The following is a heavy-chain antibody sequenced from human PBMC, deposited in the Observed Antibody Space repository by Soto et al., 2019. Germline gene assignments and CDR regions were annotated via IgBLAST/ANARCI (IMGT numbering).Heavy chain of an antibody. CDR3: VSGTAARPFDY. D-gene: IGHD6-6*01. V-gene: IGHV1-69*13. CDR2: IIPIFGTA. J-gene: IGHJ4*02. CDR1: GGTFSSYA. Sequence: SVKVSCKASGGTFSSYAISWVRQAPGQGLEWMGGIIPIFGTANYAQKFQGRVTITADESTSTAYMELSSLRSEDTAVYYCVSGTAARPFDYWGQGTLVTVSS.